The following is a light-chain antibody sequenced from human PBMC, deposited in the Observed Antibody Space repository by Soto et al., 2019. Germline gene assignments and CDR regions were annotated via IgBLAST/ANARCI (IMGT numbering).Light chain of an antibody. CDR2: EVT. CDR3: CSYSTSSSLL. Sequence: QSVLTQPASVSGSPGQSITISCTGTSSDVGGYNYVSWYQQYPGKAPKLMIYEVTNRPSGVSYRFSGSMSGNTASLTISGLQAEDEADYYCCSYSTSSSLLFGAGTKLTVL. CDR1: SSDVGGYNY. J-gene: IGLJ1*01. V-gene: IGLV2-14*01.